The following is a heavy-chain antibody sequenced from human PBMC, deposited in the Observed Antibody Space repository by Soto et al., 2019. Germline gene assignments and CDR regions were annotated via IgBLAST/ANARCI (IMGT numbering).Heavy chain of an antibody. J-gene: IGHJ4*02. V-gene: IGHV1-18*01. CDR2: ISAYNGNT. Sequence: QVQLVQSGAEVKKPGASVKVSCKASGYTFTSYGVTWVRQAPGQGLEWMGWISAYNGNTKYAQKLQGRVTMTTDTSTNTAYMDLRSLRSDDTAVYYCARDSPPVDYWGQGTLVTVSS. CDR1: GYTFTSYG. CDR3: ARDSPPVDY.